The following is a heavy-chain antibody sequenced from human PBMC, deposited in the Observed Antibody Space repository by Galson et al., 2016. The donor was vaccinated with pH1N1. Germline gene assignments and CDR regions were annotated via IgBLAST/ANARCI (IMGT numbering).Heavy chain of an antibody. V-gene: IGHV3-9*01. Sequence: SLRLSCAASGFTFDDYAMHWVRQAPGKGLEWVSGISWNSGSIGYADSVKGRFTISRDNAKNSLSLQMNSLRAEDTALYYCAKTMGFGVHYPPDYWGQGTLVTVSS. CDR3: AKTMGFGVHYPPDY. CDR2: ISWNSGSI. D-gene: IGHD3-10*01. CDR1: GFTFDDYA. J-gene: IGHJ4*02.